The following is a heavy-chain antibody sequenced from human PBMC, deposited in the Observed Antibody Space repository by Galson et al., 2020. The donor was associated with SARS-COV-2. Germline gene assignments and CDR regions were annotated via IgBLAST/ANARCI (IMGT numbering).Heavy chain of an antibody. CDR3: ARDSLRWFGELSYFDY. CDR1: GGSVSSGSYY. CDR2: IYYSGST. D-gene: IGHD3-10*01. Sequence: SETLSLTCTVSGGSVSSGSYYWSWIRQPPGKGLEWIGYIYYSGSTNYNPSLKSRVTISVDTSKNQFSLKLSSVTAADTAVYYCARDSLRWFGELSYFDYWGQGTLVTVSS. J-gene: IGHJ4*02. V-gene: IGHV4-61*01.